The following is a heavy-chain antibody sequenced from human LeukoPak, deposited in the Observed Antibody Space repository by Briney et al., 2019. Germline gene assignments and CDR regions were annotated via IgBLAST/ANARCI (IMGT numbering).Heavy chain of an antibody. V-gene: IGHV4-61*02. J-gene: IGHJ6*02. D-gene: IGHD2-15*01. CDR3: ARDLIVEDYYYYYGMDV. CDR2: IYTSGST. CDR1: GGSISSGSYY. Sequence: SETLSLTCTVSGGSISSGSYYWSWIRQPAGKGLEWIGRIYTSGSTNYNPSLKSRVTISVDTSKNQFSLKLSSVTAADTAVYYCARDLIVEDYYYYYGMDVWGQGTTVTVSS.